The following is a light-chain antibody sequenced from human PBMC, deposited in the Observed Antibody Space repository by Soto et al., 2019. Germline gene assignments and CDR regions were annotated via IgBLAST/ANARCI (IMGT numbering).Light chain of an antibody. J-gene: IGLJ3*02. CDR1: SSNIGSNN. Sequence: QTVVTQPTSASATPGQRVTISCSGSSSNIGSNNVEWYQHLPGTAPKLLIYSNNQGPSRVPDRFSGSKSGTSASLAISGLQSEDEADYYCASWDYSVNGLVIGGGTKVTVL. CDR2: SNN. V-gene: IGLV1-44*01. CDR3: ASWDYSVNGLV.